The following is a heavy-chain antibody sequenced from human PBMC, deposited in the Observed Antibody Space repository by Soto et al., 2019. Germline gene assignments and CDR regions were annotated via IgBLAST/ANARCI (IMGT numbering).Heavy chain of an antibody. Sequence: QMQLVQSGPEVKKPGTSVKVSCKASGFTFTSSAVQWVRQARGQRLEWIGWIVVGSGNTNYAQKFQERVTIRRDMSTSTAYMELSSLRSEDTAVYYCAPDRTYCGGDCYVDWGQGTLVTVSS. CDR1: GFTFTSSA. J-gene: IGHJ4*02. D-gene: IGHD2-21*02. CDR3: APDRTYCGGDCYVD. V-gene: IGHV1-58*01. CDR2: IVVGSGNT.